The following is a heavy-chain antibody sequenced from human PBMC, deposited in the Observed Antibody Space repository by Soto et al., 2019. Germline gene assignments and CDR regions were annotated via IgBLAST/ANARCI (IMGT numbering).Heavy chain of an antibody. CDR1: GGSISGYF. V-gene: IGHV4-59*01. D-gene: IGHD3-10*01. CDR3: ARHRYGSGSLYNWFDP. Sequence: QVQLQESDPGLVKPSETLSLTCTVSGGSISGYFWSWMRQPPGKELEWIGYIYYSGSTNYNPSLKSRITMSVDSSKNQFSLKLSSVTAADTAVYYCARHRYGSGSLYNWFDPWGQGTLVTVSS. J-gene: IGHJ5*02. CDR2: IYYSGST.